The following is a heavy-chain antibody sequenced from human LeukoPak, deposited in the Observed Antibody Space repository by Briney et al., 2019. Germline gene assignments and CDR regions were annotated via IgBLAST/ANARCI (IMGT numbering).Heavy chain of an antibody. V-gene: IGHV4-31*03. CDR2: IYYSGGT. CDR1: GGSISSDGYY. CDR3: ARSGLRWSYYYYGMDV. D-gene: IGHD4-23*01. J-gene: IGHJ6*02. Sequence: SETLSLTCNVSGGSISSDGYYWTWIRQLPGKGLEWIGHIYYSGGTSYNPSLKSRVTISVDTSKNQFSLKLSSVTAADTAVYYCARSGLRWSYYYYGMDVWGQGTTVTVSS.